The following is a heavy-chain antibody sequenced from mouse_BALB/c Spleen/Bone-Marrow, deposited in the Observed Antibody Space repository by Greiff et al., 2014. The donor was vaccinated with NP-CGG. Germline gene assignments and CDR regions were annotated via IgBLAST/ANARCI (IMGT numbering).Heavy chain of an antibody. Sequence: QVQLKESGAELMKPGASVKISCKATGYTFSSYWIEWVKQRPGHGLEWIGEILPGSGSTNYNEKFKGKATFTADTSSNTAYMQLSSLTSVDSAVYYCARWVPYWEFAYWGQGTLVTVSA. CDR1: GYTFSSYW. D-gene: IGHD4-1*01. CDR3: ARWVPYWEFAY. J-gene: IGHJ3*01. V-gene: IGHV1-9*01. CDR2: ILPGSGST.